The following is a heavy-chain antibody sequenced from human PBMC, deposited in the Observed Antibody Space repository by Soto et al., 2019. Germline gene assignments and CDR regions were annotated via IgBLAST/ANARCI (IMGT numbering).Heavy chain of an antibody. CDR1: GGSLSGYY. J-gene: IGHJ6*03. D-gene: IGHD3-10*01. CDR3: ASYHYLDLCAGSGHYMDA. V-gene: IGHV4-34*01. Sequence: QVHLEQWGAGLLNPSETLSLTCAVYGGSLSGYYWSWVRQSPGKGLEWMGEINHSWTTNYNPSLKPRVTIPADTSKHPFSLRLCSVTDADSAVYYCASYHYLDLCAGSGHYMDAWGRGTPVTVSS. CDR2: INHSWTT.